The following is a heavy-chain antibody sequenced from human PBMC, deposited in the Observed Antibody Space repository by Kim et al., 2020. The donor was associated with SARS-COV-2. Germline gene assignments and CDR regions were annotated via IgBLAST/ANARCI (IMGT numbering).Heavy chain of an antibody. CDR3: ARRMAAAVDY. CDR1: GYRFNSHW. CDR2: IYPDDSDT. D-gene: IGHD6-13*01. Sequence: GESLKISCKGSGYRFNSHWIGWVRQMPGKGLEWMGIIYPDDSDTRYSPSFQGQVTISADKSLNTAYLHWSSLKASDSAMYYCARRMAAAVDYWGQGTLL. V-gene: IGHV5-51*01. J-gene: IGHJ4*02.